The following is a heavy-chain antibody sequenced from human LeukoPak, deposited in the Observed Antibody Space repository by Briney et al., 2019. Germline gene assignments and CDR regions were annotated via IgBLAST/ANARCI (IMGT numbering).Heavy chain of an antibody. D-gene: IGHD6-19*01. CDR1: GFTFSSYW. Sequence: GGSLRLSCAASGFTFSSYWMNWVRQAPGKGLEWVANKKQDGSEKYYVDSVKGRFTISRDNAENSLYLQMNSLRAEDTAVYYCARDHVVAGIVFDYWGQGTRLTVSS. V-gene: IGHV3-7*01. J-gene: IGHJ4*02. CDR3: ARDHVVAGIVFDY. CDR2: KKQDGSEK.